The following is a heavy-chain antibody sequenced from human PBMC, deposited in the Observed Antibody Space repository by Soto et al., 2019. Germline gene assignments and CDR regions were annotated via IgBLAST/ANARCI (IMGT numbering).Heavy chain of an antibody. Sequence: QVQLQQWGAGLLKPSETLSLTCAVYGGSFSGYYWSWIRQPPGKGLEWIGEINHSGSTNYNPSLKIRVTISVDTSKNQFSLKLSSVTAADTAVYYCARGWYSGSYYRVNYDYGMDVWGQGTTVTVSS. CDR3: ARGWYSGSYYRVNYDYGMDV. CDR2: INHSGST. J-gene: IGHJ6*02. D-gene: IGHD1-26*01. V-gene: IGHV4-34*01. CDR1: GGSFSGYY.